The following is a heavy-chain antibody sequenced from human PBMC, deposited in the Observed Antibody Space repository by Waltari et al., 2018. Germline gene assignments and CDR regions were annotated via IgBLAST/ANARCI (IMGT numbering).Heavy chain of an antibody. V-gene: IGHV4-39*01. CDR1: GAYITNSNSY. D-gene: IGHD3-10*01. CDR2: IYYRGST. J-gene: IGHJ6*03. Sequence: QLQLQESGPGLVKPSETLSLTCSASGAYITNSNSYWSWIRQPPGKGLEWMGSIYYRGSTYSSPSLKSRVTISLDTSKNQLSLKVSSVTVADTAIYFCARNMESPYNAPYYFYYMDVWGKGTTVTVSS. CDR3: ARNMESPYNAPYYFYYMDV.